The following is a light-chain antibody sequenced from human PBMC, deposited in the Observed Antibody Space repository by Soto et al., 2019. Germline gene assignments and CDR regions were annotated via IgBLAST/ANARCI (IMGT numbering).Light chain of an antibody. CDR1: SSDVGAYNY. CDR3: SSYTRSSPVV. Sequence: QSALTQPASVSGSPGQSITISCTGTSSDVGAYNYVSWYQQHPGKAPKLMIYSVSNRPSGVSNRFSGSKSGNTASLTISGLQTEDEADYYCSSYTRSSPVVFGGAKKLTVL. V-gene: IGLV2-14*01. CDR2: SVS. J-gene: IGLJ2*01.